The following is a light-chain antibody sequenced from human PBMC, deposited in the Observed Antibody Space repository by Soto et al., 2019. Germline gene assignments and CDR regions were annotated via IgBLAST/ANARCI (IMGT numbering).Light chain of an antibody. J-gene: IGLJ2*01. V-gene: IGLV2-14*01. CDR3: SSYTIDSSVV. CDR1: SSDVGAYDY. Sequence: QSALTQPPSASGSPGQSVTISCTGTSSDVGAYDYVSWYQQHPGKAPKLMIYEVSNRPSGVSSRFSGSKSGSTASLTISGLQAEDEAHYYCSSYTIDSSVVFGGGTKLTVL. CDR2: EVS.